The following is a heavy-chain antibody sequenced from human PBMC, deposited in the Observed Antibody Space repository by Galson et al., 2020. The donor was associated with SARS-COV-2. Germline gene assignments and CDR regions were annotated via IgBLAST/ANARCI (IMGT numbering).Heavy chain of an antibody. CDR1: GGPISRYF. V-gene: IGHV4-59*08. CDR3: AGVTNYYDSRRFPKRWVDR. J-gene: IGHJ4*02. D-gene: IGHD3-22*01. CDR2: IYYTGIT. Sequence: SKTLSLTCTASGGPISRYFWSWIRQSPLQGLDWIGDIYYTGITNHNPSLKGRVTISIDTSKYQFSQKLNSVTAADTAVYYCAGVTNYYDSRRFPKRWVDRWGQGSLVTDS.